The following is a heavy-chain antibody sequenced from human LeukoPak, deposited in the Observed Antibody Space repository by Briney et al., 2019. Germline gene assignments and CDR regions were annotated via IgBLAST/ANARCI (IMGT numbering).Heavy chain of an antibody. V-gene: IGHV1-2*02. CDR3: ARMMTPRLYYDSSGYYYGAFDI. CDR1: GYTFTDYY. Sequence: GASVKVSCKASGYTFTDYYMHWVRQAPGQGLEWMGWINPYSGGTNYEQKFQGRVTMTRDTSTSTAYMELRSLRSDDTAVYYCARMMTPRLYYDSSGYYYGAFDIWGQGTMVTVSS. CDR2: INPYSGGT. D-gene: IGHD3-22*01. J-gene: IGHJ3*02.